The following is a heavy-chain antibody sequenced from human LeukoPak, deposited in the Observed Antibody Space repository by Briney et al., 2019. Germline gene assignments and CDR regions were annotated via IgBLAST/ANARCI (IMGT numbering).Heavy chain of an antibody. CDR3: TRSVRNGHIDY. J-gene: IGHJ4*02. V-gene: IGHV1-8*02. CDR1: GGTSSSYA. Sequence: ASVKVSRKASGGTSSSYAISWVRQATGQGLEWMGWMNPNSGNTGYAQKFQGRVTMTRSTSISTAYMELSSLRFEDTAVYYCTRSVRNGHIDYWGQGTLVTVSS. CDR2: MNPNSGNT. D-gene: IGHD2-21*01.